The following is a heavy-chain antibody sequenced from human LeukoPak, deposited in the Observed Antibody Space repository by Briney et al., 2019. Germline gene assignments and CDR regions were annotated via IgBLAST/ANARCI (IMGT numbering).Heavy chain of an antibody. D-gene: IGHD5-18*01. CDR1: GDSISGSSYY. V-gene: IGHV4-39*07. CDR2: ISYSGRT. Sequence: PSETLSLTCTVSGDSISGSSYYWTWVRQPPGKGLEWVASISYSGRTYYKPSLKSRVTISVDTSKNQFSLKLNSVTAADTAVYYCASGYSYGQGAIDYWGQGTLVTVSS. J-gene: IGHJ4*02. CDR3: ASGYSYGQGAIDY.